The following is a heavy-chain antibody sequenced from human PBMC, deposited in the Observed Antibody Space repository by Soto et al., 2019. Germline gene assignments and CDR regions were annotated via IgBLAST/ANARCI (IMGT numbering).Heavy chain of an antibody. J-gene: IGHJ6*02. Sequence: EVQLVESGGGLVKPGGSLSLSCAASGFTFSNAWMNWVRQAPGKGLEWVGRIKSKTDGGTTDYAAPVKGRFTISRDDSKNTLYVQMNSLKPEDTAVYYCTTDEGRAGTYYGMDVWGQGTTVTVSS. V-gene: IGHV3-15*07. D-gene: IGHD6-19*01. CDR1: GFTFSNAW. CDR2: IKSKTDGGTT. CDR3: TTDEGRAGTYYGMDV.